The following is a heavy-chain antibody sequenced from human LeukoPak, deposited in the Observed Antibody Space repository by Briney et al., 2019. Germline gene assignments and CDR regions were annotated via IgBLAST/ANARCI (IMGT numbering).Heavy chain of an antibody. CDR2: INQDGTEK. D-gene: IGHD6-19*01. V-gene: IGHV3-7*01. CDR1: GFTFSSYW. J-gene: IGHJ4*02. Sequence: TGGSLRLSCAASGFTFSSYWMNWVRQDPGKGLEWVANINQDGTEKYYVDSVRGRFTISRDNAKNSLYLQMNSLRAEDTAVYYCARDVLAGTFDYWGQGTLVTVSS. CDR3: ARDVLAGTFDY.